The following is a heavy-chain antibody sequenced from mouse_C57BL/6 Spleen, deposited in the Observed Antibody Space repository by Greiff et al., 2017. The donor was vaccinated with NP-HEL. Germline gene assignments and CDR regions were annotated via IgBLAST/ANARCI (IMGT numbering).Heavy chain of an antibody. J-gene: IGHJ4*01. CDR2: INPNNGGT. V-gene: IGHV1-26*01. CDR1: GYTFTDYY. Sequence: VQLQQSGPELVKPGASVKISCKASGYTFTDYYMNWVKQSHGKSLEWIGDINPNNGGTSYNQKFKGKATLTVDKSSSTAYMELRSLTSEDSAVYYCASAYYGSDMDYWGQGTSVTVSS. D-gene: IGHD1-1*01. CDR3: ASAYYGSDMDY.